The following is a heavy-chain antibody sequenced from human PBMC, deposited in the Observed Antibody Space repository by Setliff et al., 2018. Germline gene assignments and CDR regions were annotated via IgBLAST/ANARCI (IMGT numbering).Heavy chain of an antibody. CDR1: GFTFSNYE. CDR2: ISNSGTIT. J-gene: IGHJ6*04. CDR3: ARAKMEESGKAQAGMDV. D-gene: IGHD6-13*01. V-gene: IGHV3-48*03. Sequence: GGSLRLSCVASGFTFSNYEMNWVRQAPGKGLEWVSYISNSGTITSYADSVKGRFTISRDNAKNTLHLQMDSLRAEDTAVYYCARAKMEESGKAQAGMDVWGKGTTVTVSS.